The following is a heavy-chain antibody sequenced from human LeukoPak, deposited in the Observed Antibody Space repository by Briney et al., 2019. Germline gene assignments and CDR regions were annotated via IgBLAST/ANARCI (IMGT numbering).Heavy chain of an antibody. Sequence: QPGGSLRLSCAASGFTFSSYAMSWVRQAPGKGLEWVSVISGSGGDTYYADDVKGRFTISRDNSKNTLYLQMNSLRAEDTAIYYRAKDLGYCSSPRRWGGDYWGQGTLVTVSS. J-gene: IGHJ4*02. V-gene: IGHV3-23*01. D-gene: IGHD2-2*01. CDR1: GFTFSSYA. CDR3: AKDLGYCSSPRRWGGDY. CDR2: ISGSGGDT.